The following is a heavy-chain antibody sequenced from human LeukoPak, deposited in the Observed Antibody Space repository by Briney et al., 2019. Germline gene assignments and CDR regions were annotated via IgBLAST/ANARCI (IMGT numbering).Heavy chain of an antibody. CDR2: ISASGDLT. CDR3: ANDNLS. V-gene: IGHV3-23*01. Sequence: PGGSLRLSCAASGFTFSAYALSWVRQAPGKGLEWVSFISASGDLTYYADSVRGRFTISRDNYRNTLFLQMDSLRAEDTAVYYSANDNLSWGPGTLVTVSS. CDR1: GFTFSAYA. J-gene: IGHJ5*02.